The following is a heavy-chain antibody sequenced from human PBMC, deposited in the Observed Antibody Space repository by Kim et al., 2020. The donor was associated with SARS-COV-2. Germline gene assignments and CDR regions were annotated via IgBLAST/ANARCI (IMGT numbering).Heavy chain of an antibody. Sequence: GGSLRLSCAASRFTFSSYGLHRVRQAPGKGLEWVAVIWYDGSNKYHADSVKGRFTISRDNTKNTLYLQMNNLRAEDTAVYYCAKERRKYCSGGSCHVEYWGQGTLVTVSS. CDR1: RFTFSSYG. V-gene: IGHV3-33*06. D-gene: IGHD2-15*01. J-gene: IGHJ4*02. CDR3: AKERRKYCSGGSCHVEY. CDR2: IWYDGSNK.